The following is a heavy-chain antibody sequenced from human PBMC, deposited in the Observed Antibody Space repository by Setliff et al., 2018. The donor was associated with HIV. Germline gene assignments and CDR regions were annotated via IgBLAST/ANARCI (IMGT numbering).Heavy chain of an antibody. J-gene: IGHJ6*02. Sequence: LRLSCAASGFTFSSYSVNWVRQAPGKGLEWVSVISGSGDSTFYADSLKGRFTISRDNSKNTLYLQMNSLRAEDTAVYYCAKTLPTLYPPHDYYFAMDVWGQGTTVTVSS. CDR1: GFTFSSYS. CDR3: AKTLPTLYPPHDYYFAMDV. D-gene: IGHD2-15*01. CDR2: ISGSGDST. V-gene: IGHV3-23*01.